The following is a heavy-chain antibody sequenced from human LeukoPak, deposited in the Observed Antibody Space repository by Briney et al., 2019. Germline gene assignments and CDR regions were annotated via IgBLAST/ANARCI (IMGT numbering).Heavy chain of an antibody. D-gene: IGHD6-13*01. CDR3: ARLFPAAGTPYYYIMDV. V-gene: IGHV4-4*07. Sequence: SETLSLTCTVSGGSISSYYWSWIRQPAGKGLEWIGRIYSIGSYNYTPSLKSRVPMSVDTSKNQFSLRLSSVTAADPAVYYCARLFPAAGTPYYYIMDVWGQGTTVTVSS. J-gene: IGHJ6*02. CDR2: IYSIGSY. CDR1: GGSISSYY.